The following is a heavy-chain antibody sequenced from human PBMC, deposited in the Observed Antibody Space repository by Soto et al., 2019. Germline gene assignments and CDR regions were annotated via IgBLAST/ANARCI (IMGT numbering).Heavy chain of an antibody. Sequence: SETLSLTCTVSGGSISSGDYYWSRIRQPPGKGLEWIGYIYYSGSTNYNPSLKSRVTISVDTSKNQFSLKLSSVTAADTAVYYCARGLVAGRFVYWGQGTLVTVSS. J-gene: IGHJ4*02. CDR2: IYYSGST. D-gene: IGHD6-19*01. CDR1: GGSISSGDYY. V-gene: IGHV4-61*08. CDR3: ARGLVAGRFVY.